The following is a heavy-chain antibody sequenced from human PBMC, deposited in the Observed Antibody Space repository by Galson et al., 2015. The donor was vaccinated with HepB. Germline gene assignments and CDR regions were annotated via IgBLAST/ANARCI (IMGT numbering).Heavy chain of an antibody. D-gene: IGHD6-13*01. V-gene: IGHV3-30*04. CDR2: ISYDGSNK. CDR1: GFSFSSYA. J-gene: IGHJ6*02. Sequence: SLRLSCAASGFSFSSYAMHWVRQAPGKGLERVAVISYDGSNKYYADSVKGRFTISRDNSKNTLFLQMNSLRAEDTAVYYCARGAAAGTDYYHYGLDVWGQGTTVTVSS. CDR3: ARGAAAGTDYYHYGLDV.